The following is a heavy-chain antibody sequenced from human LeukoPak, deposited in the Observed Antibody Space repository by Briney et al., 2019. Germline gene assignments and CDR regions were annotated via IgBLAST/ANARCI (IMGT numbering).Heavy chain of an antibody. J-gene: IGHJ4*02. Sequence: SETLSLTCTDSGGSISSSSYYWGWIRQPPGKGLEWIGSIYYSGSTYYNPSLKSRVTISVDTSKNQFSLKLSSVTAADTAVYYCARHYSYGDFDYWGRGTLVTVSS. V-gene: IGHV4-39*01. CDR1: GGSISSSSYY. D-gene: IGHD5-18*01. CDR3: ARHYSYGDFDY. CDR2: IYYSGST.